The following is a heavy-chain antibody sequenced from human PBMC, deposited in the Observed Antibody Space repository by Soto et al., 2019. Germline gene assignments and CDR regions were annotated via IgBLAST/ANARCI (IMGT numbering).Heavy chain of an antibody. CDR1: GFTFSIYA. J-gene: IGHJ4*02. CDR2: IGGSGGHT. D-gene: IGHD3-22*01. V-gene: IGHV3-23*01. Sequence: PGGSLRLSCAASGFTFSIYAMAWVRQAPGKRLKWVSAIGGSGGHTFYADSVKGQLTISRDNSKNTLYLQMNSLRVEDTAVYYCAKDIDKGLIAYWGQGALVTVSS. CDR3: AKDIDKGLIAY.